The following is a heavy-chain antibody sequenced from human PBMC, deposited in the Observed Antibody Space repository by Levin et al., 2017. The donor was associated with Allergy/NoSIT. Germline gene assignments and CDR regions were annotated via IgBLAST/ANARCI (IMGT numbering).Heavy chain of an antibody. V-gene: IGHV3-11*01. Sequence: GESLKISCAASGFTFSDYYMSWIRQAPGKGLEWVSYISSSGSTIYYADSVKGRFTISRDNAKNSLYLQMNSLRAEDTAVYYCASGSTSCYYLWGQGTLVTVSS. CDR3: ASGSTSCYYL. CDR1: GFTFSDYY. CDR2: ISSSGSTI. J-gene: IGHJ5*02. D-gene: IGHD2-2*01.